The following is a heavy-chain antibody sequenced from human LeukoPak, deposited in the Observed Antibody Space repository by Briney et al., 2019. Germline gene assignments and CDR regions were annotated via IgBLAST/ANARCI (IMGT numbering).Heavy chain of an antibody. CDR2: INHSGST. CDR3: ARRTVRYFDWLLPHDAFDI. D-gene: IGHD3-9*01. CDR1: GGSFSGYY. Sequence: SETLSLTCAVYGGSFSGYYWSWIRQPPGKGLEWIGEINHSGSTNYNPSLKSRVTISVDTSKNQFSLKLSSVTAADTAVYYYARRTVRYFDWLLPHDAFDIWGQGTMVTVSS. J-gene: IGHJ3*02. V-gene: IGHV4-34*01.